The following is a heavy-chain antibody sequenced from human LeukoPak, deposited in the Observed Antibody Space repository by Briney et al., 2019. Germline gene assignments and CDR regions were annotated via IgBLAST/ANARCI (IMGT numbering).Heavy chain of an antibody. D-gene: IGHD2-2*01. CDR3: AREPDIVVVPAIDY. CDR1: GFTFSSYG. Sequence: PGRSLRLSCAASGFTFSSYGMHWVRQAPGKGLEWVAVIWYDGSNKYYADSVKGRFTISRDNSKNTPYLQMNSLRAEDTAVYYCAREPDIVVVPAIDYWGQGTLVTVSS. V-gene: IGHV3-33*01. J-gene: IGHJ4*02. CDR2: IWYDGSNK.